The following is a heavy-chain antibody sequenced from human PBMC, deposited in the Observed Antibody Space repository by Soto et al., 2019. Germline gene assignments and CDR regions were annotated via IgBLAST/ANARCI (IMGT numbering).Heavy chain of an antibody. D-gene: IGHD2-2*01. V-gene: IGHV4-61*01. J-gene: IGHJ2*01. Sequence: QVQLQESGPGLVKPSETLSLTCTVSGGSVSSGSYYWSWVRQPPGKTLEWIAYIYYSGSTNYNPSLKSRVTISVDTSKSQFSLKLSSVTAADTAVYYCARVIRATSSKDWYFDLWGRGTLVTVSS. CDR2: IYYSGST. CDR1: GGSVSSGSYY. CDR3: ARVIRATSSKDWYFDL.